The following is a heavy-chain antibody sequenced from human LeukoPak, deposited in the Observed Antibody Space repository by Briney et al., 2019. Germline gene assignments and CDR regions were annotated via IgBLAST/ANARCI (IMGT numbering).Heavy chain of an antibody. CDR1: GFTFSDYY. CDR2: ISSSSSYT. Sequence: GGSLRLSCAASGFTFSDYYMSWIRQAPGKGLEWVSYISSSSSYTNYADSVKGRFTISRDNAKNSLHLQMNSLRAEDTAVYYCARDLWADSSGYPVDYWGQGTLVTVSS. D-gene: IGHD3-22*01. V-gene: IGHV3-11*06. CDR3: ARDLWADSSGYPVDY. J-gene: IGHJ4*02.